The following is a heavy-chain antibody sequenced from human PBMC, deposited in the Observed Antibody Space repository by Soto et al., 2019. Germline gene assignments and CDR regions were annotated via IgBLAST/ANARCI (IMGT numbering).Heavy chain of an antibody. CDR3: AKATTNGGWFNPFDS. CDR2: LSGSGTSA. Sequence: LRLSCAASGFSFVNYAMNWVRQAPGKGLEWVSGLSGSGTSAYYADSVKGRFTISRDNSRDTLFLQMNSLTADDTAVYYCAKATTNGGWFNPFDSWGQGALVTVSS. D-gene: IGHD6-19*01. CDR1: GFSFVNYA. J-gene: IGHJ4*02. V-gene: IGHV3-23*01.